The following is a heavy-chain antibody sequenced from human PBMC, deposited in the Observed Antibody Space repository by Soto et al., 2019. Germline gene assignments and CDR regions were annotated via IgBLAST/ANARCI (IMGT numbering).Heavy chain of an antibody. CDR2: IRQDGTEE. CDR3: AKAEGYSFDI. D-gene: IGHD1-1*01. CDR1: GFTFRSHW. Sequence: EVQLVETGGGLVQPGGSLRLSCAASGFTFRSHWMSWGSQAPGKGLERVANIRQDGTEEQYLDSVKGRFTLSRDNAKNSLYLQMNGLRAEDTAVYYCAKAEGYSFDIRCQGTMVTVSS. V-gene: IGHV3-7*01. J-gene: IGHJ3*02.